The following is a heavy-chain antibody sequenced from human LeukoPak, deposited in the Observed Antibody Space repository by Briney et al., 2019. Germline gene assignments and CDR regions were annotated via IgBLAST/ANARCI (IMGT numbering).Heavy chain of an antibody. CDR1: GGSTSSSNYY. Sequence: SETLSLTCTVSGGSTSSSNYYWGWIRQPPGKGLEWIGGIHYSGNTYYNPSLKSRVTISVDTSKNQFSLKLSSVTAADTAVYYCARLGAGPTYYDFWSGYSSFYSDYWGQGTLVTVSS. D-gene: IGHD3-3*01. CDR3: ARLGAGPTYYDFWSGYSSFYSDY. J-gene: IGHJ4*02. CDR2: IHYSGNT. V-gene: IGHV4-39*01.